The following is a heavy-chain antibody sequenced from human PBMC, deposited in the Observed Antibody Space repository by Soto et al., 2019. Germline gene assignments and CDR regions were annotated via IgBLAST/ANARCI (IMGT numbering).Heavy chain of an antibody. CDR3: AKVPYDFWSGYCFDY. CDR1: GFTFDDYA. D-gene: IGHD3-3*01. Sequence: PGGSLRLSCAASGFTFDDYAMHWVRQAPGKGLEWVSGISWNSGSIGYADSVKGRLTISRDNAKNSLYLQMNSLRAEDTALYYCAKVPYDFWSGYCFDYWGQGTLVTVSS. CDR2: ISWNSGSI. V-gene: IGHV3-9*01. J-gene: IGHJ4*02.